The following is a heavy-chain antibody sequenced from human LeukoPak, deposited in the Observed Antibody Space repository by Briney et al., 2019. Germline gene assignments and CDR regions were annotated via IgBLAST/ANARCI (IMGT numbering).Heavy chain of an antibody. Sequence: PGGSLRLSCAASGFSFSHYWMTWVRQAPGKGLEWVANINQISSIRYYADSVKGRFTISRDNAKDSVYLEINSLRDEDTAAYYCARVGYTHWSVDDWGQGSLVTVSS. D-gene: IGHD6-13*01. V-gene: IGHV3-7*01. CDR1: GFSFSHYW. CDR3: ARVGYTHWSVDD. J-gene: IGHJ4*02. CDR2: INQISSIR.